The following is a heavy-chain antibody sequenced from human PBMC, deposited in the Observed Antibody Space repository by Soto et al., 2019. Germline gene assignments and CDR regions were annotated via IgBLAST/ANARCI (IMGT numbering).Heavy chain of an antibody. V-gene: IGHV4-31*03. Sequence: QVQLQESGPGLVKPSQTLSLTCTVSGGSISSGGYYWSWIRQHPGKGLEWIGYIYYNGGTYYNPSLRSRVDISIDTSENQFSLKLTSVTAADTAVYYCARDAGRGGDCFDIWGRGALVTVSS. CDR2: IYYNGGT. J-gene: IGHJ4*02. CDR1: GGSISSGGYY. D-gene: IGHD3-10*01. CDR3: ARDAGRGGDCFDI.